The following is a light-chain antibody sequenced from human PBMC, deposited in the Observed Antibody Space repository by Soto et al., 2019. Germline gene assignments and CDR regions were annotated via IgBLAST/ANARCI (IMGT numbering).Light chain of an antibody. CDR2: GAS. CDR1: QSVSSY. CDR3: QQYGSSRT. Sequence: EIVLTQSPATLSLSPGERATLSCWASQSVSSYLAWYQHKPGQAPRLLIYGASTRATGIPARFSGSGSGTDFTLTISRLEPEDFAVYYCQQYGSSRTFGQGTKVDIK. V-gene: IGKV3-20*01. J-gene: IGKJ1*01.